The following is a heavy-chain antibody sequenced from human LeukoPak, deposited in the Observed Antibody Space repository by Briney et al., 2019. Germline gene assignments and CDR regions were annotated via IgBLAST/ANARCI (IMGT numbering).Heavy chain of an antibody. J-gene: IGHJ4*02. CDR2: ISGSGGST. D-gene: IGHD6-13*01. Sequence: GGCLRLSCAASGFTFSSYAMSWVRQAPGKGLEWDSAISGSGGSTYYADSVKGRFTISRDNSKNTLYLQMNSLRAEDTAVYYCAKSLMVSTKRYSSSWYSFDYWGQGTLVTVSS. CDR3: AKSLMVSTKRYSSSWYSFDY. CDR1: GFTFSSYA. V-gene: IGHV3-23*01.